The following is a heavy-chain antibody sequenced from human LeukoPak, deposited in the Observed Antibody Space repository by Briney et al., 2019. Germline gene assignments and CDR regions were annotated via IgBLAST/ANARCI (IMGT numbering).Heavy chain of an antibody. D-gene: IGHD3-22*01. V-gene: IGHV3-11*04. CDR1: GFTFSDYY. CDR2: ISSGSTI. CDR3: ARDYDYYDSSGYNSRYYFDY. J-gene: IGHJ4*02. Sequence: GGSLRLSCAASGFTFSDYYMSWIRQAPGKGLEWVSYISSGSTIYYADSVKGRFTISRDNAKNSLYLQMNSLRAEDTAVYYCARDYDYYDSSGYNSRYYFDYWGQGTLVTVSS.